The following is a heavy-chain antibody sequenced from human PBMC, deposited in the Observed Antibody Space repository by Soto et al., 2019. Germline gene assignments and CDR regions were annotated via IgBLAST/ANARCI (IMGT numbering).Heavy chain of an antibody. CDR2: ISYDGSNK. J-gene: IGHJ5*02. D-gene: IGHD5-18*01. CDR1: GFTFSSYA. Sequence: QVQLVESGGGVVQPGRSLRLSCAASGFTFSSYAMHWVRQAPGKGLEWVAVISYDGSNKYYADSVKGRFTISRDNSKNTLYLQMNSLRAEDTVVYYCARGNQVDPERWLDLWGQGTLVTVSS. V-gene: IGHV3-30-3*01. CDR3: ARGNQVDPERWLDL.